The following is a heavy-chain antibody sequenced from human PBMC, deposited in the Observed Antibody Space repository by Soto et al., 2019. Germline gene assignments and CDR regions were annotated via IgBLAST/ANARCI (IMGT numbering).Heavy chain of an antibody. CDR1: GFTFSRYG. CDR2: ISDNGSDK. V-gene: IGHV3-30*03. J-gene: IGHJ4*02. D-gene: IGHD3-3*01. CDR3: ARDPFGQTYPVVYDY. Sequence: QVQLVESGGVVVQPERSLRLSCAASGFTFSRYGMHWVRQTPGKGLEWVAVISDNGSDKYYGDSVKGRFTISRDNSKNTLDLQMNSLRAEDTAVYFCARDPFGQTYPVVYDYWGQGTLVTVSS.